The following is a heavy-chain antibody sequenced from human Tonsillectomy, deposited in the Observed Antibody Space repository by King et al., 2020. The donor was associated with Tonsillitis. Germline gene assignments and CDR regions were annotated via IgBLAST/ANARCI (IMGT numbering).Heavy chain of an antibody. CDR1: GFTFSSYG. CDR3: AKGSDSSGYYYLPSDY. CDR2: ISYDGSNK. D-gene: IGHD3-22*01. Sequence: QVQLVQSGGGVVQPGRSLRLSCAASGFTFSSYGMHWVRQAPGKGLEWVAVISYDGSNKHYTDSVKGRFTISRDNSKNTLYLQMNSLRTEDTAVYFCAKGSDSSGYYYLPSDYWGQGTLVTVSS. V-gene: IGHV3-30*18. J-gene: IGHJ4*02.